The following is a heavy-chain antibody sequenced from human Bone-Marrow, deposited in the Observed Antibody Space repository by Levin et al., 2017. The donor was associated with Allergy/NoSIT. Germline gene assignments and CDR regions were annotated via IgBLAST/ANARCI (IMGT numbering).Heavy chain of an antibody. J-gene: IGHJ4*02. D-gene: IGHD6-19*01. CDR3: VKGVTEVNGQWPDPRDYFDY. Sequence: PGGSLRLSCSASGFTFSSYAMHWVRQAPGKGLEYVSAISSNGGSTYYADSVKGRFTISRDNSKNTLYLQMSSLRAEDTAVYYCVKGVTEVNGQWPDPRDYFDYWGQGTLVTVSS. CDR2: ISSNGGST. V-gene: IGHV3-64D*06. CDR1: GFTFSSYA.